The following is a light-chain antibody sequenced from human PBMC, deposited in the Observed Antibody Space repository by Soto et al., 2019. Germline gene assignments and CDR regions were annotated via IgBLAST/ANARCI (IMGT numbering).Light chain of an antibody. Sequence: QTVVTQEPSFSVSPGGTITLTCGLSSDSVSTTYYPSWYQQTPGQAPRTLIYNTNVRSSGVPDRFSGSILGDKAALTITGAQADDESDYYCVLYVSGGISVFGGGTKLTV. CDR3: VLYVSGGISV. CDR1: SDSVSTTYY. CDR2: NTN. V-gene: IGLV8-61*01. J-gene: IGLJ3*02.